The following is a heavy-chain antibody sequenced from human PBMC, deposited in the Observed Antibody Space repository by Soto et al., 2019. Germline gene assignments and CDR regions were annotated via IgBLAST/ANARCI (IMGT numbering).Heavy chain of an antibody. V-gene: IGHV4-30-2*01. Sequence: QLQLQESGSGLVKPSQTLSLTCAVSGGSMSSGGYSWSWLRQPPGKGLEWIAYIYHNGSPNYNPSLKSRVTTSVDRSKKQFSLKLSSVTAADTGVYYGAGVPDVWGQGTTVTVSS. CDR1: GGSMSSGGYS. J-gene: IGHJ6*02. CDR2: IYHNGSP. CDR3: AGVPDV.